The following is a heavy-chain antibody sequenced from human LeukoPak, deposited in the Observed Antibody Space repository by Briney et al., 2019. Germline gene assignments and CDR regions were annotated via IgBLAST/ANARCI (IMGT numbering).Heavy chain of an antibody. CDR3: ARSQYYYGSGSFDRYYYYGMDV. Sequence: ASVKVSCKASGYTFTSYDINWVRQATGQGLEWMGWMNPNSGNTGYAQKFQGRVTMTRNTSISTAYMELSSLRSEDTAVYYCARSQYYYGSGSFDRYYYYGMDVWGQGTTVTVSS. CDR1: GYTFTSYD. CDR2: MNPNSGNT. V-gene: IGHV1-8*01. J-gene: IGHJ6*02. D-gene: IGHD3-10*01.